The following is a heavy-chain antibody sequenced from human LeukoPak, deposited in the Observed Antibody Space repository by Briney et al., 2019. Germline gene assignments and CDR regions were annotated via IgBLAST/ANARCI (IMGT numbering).Heavy chain of an antibody. CDR2: INPNSGGT. D-gene: IGHD6-19*01. V-gene: IGHV1-2*02. CDR3: ARVVGIKQWLVEDY. J-gene: IGHJ4*02. CDR1: GYTFTDYY. Sequence: ASVKVSCKASGYTFTDYYMHWVRQAPGQGLEWMGWINPNSGGTNYAQKFQGRVTITRNTSISTAYMELSSLRSEDTAVYYCARVVGIKQWLVEDYWGQGTLVTVSS.